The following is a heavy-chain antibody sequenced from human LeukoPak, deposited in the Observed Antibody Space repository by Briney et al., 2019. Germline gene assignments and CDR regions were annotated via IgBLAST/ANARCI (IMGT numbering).Heavy chain of an antibody. J-gene: IGHJ4*02. CDR3: ARDADNAAFDY. CDR2: MKQDGSEK. Sequence: GGSLRLSCAASGFTFSSYAMSWVRQAPGKGLEWVANMKQDGSEKNYVDSVKGRFTISRDNAKNSLYLQMNSLRAEDTAVYYCARDADNAAFDYWGQGTLVTVSS. CDR1: GFTFSSYA. V-gene: IGHV3-7*01. D-gene: IGHD1-1*01.